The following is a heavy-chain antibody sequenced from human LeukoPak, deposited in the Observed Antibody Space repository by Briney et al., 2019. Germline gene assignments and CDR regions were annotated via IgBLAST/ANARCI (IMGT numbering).Heavy chain of an antibody. D-gene: IGHD3-3*01. CDR3: ARAWVEWSPHYYYYMDV. J-gene: IGHJ6*03. V-gene: IGHV4-59*01. CDR2: IYYSGST. Sequence: KTSETLSLTCTVSGGSISSYYWSWIRQPPGKGLEWIGYIYYSGSTNYNPSLKSRVTISVDTSKNQFSLKLSSVTAADTAVYYCARAWVEWSPHYYYYMDVWGKGTTVTVSS. CDR1: GGSISSYY.